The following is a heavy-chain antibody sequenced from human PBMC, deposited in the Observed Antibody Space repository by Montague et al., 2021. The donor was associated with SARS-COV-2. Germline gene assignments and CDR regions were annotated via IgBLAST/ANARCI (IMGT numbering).Heavy chain of an antibody. CDR1: GFSLTTAGMC. CDR2: INWDDDQ. V-gene: IGHV2-70*20. J-gene: IGHJ6*03. Sequence: PALVKPTQTLTLTCTFSGFSLTTAGMCVSWVRQSPGKAPEWLALINWDDDQYYSTSLKTRLTISKDTSRNQVALTMTNMDPVDTATYYCARMICTSWYREDGCDVWGRGISGSV. CDR3: ARMICTSWYREDGCDV. D-gene: IGHD6-13*01.